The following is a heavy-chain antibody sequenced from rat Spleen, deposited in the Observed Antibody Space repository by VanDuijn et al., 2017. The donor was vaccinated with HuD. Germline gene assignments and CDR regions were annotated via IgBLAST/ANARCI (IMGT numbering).Heavy chain of an antibody. J-gene: IGHJ2*01. Sequence: QVQLKESGPGLVQPSQTLSLTCTVSGFSLTGYNVHWVRQSPGKGLEWMAVIWSGGNTDYNSALKSRLSISRDTSKSQVFLKMNSLKTEDTGIYYCTRNYAYYYDGSYHGGFDYWGQGVMVTVSS. V-gene: IGHV2S13*01. CDR1: GFSLTGYN. D-gene: IGHD1-12*02. CDR2: IWSGGNT. CDR3: TRNYAYYYDGSYHGGFDY.